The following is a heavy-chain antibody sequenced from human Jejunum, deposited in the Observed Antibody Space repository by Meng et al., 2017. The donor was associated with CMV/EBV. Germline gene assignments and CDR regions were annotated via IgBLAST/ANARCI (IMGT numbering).Heavy chain of an antibody. CDR1: VRSISSYY. V-gene: IGHV4-59*01. Sequence: QVKGKLAVPGRVWLSATLTLICPVSVRSISSYYWGWIRQPPGQKKEWVVHILYPGSTTSNPSLKSRVTISVDMSKNQFSLNLGSVNAADTAVYYCARGASGGYRFDYWGQGTLVTVSS. D-gene: IGHD5-12*01. CDR3: ARGASGGYRFDY. J-gene: IGHJ4*02. CDR2: ILYPGST.